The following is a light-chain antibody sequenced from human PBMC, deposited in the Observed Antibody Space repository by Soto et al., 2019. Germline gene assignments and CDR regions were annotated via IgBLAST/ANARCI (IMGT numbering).Light chain of an antibody. V-gene: IGKV1-5*03. J-gene: IGKJ1*01. CDR2: KAS. Sequence: DLQMTQSPSTLSASVGDRVTIICRASQSISSWLAWYQQKAGKAPKLLISKASNLDSGVPSRFSGSGSGTEFNLTISSLQPEDFATYYCQQYNSFIWTFGQGTKVDSK. CDR1: QSISSW. CDR3: QQYNSFIWT.